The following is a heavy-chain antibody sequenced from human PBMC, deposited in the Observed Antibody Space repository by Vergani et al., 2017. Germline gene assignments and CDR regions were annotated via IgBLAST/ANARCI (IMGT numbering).Heavy chain of an antibody. CDR3: ARARSDIAARLTVDAFDI. Sequence: EVQLVESGGGLVQPGGSLRLSCAASGFTFSSYSMNWVRQAPGKGLEWVSSISSSSSYIYYADSVKGRFTISRDNAKNSLYLQMNSLRAEDTAVYYCARARSDIAARLTVDAFDIWGQGTMVTVSS. D-gene: IGHD6-6*01. CDR1: GFTFSSYS. CDR2: ISSSSSYI. V-gene: IGHV3-21*01. J-gene: IGHJ3*02.